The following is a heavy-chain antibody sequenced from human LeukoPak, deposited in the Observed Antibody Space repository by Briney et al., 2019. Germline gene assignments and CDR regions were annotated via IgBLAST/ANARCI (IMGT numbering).Heavy chain of an antibody. CDR2: INHSGST. D-gene: IGHD3-3*01. J-gene: IGHJ4*02. V-gene: IGHV4-34*01. CDR3: ARLHALRFLEWLPKHYFDY. Sequence: SETLSLTCAVYGGSFSGYYWSWIRQPPGKGPEWIGEINHSGSTNYNPSLKSRVTISVDTSKNQFSLKLSSVTAADTAVYYCARLHALRFLEWLPKHYFDYWGQGTLVTVSS. CDR1: GGSFSGYY.